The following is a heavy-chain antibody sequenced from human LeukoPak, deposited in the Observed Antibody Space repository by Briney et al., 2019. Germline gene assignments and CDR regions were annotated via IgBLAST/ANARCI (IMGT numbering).Heavy chain of an antibody. CDR2: IYYSGSA. Sequence: SETLSLTCTVSGGSISSYYWSWIRQPPGKGLEWIGYIYYSGSANYNPSLKSRVTISVDTSKNQFSLKLSSVTAADTAVYYCARFYGGRDGYNYDYWGQGTLVTVSS. J-gene: IGHJ4*02. V-gene: IGHV4-59*01. CDR3: ARFYGGRDGYNYDY. D-gene: IGHD5-24*01. CDR1: GGSISSYY.